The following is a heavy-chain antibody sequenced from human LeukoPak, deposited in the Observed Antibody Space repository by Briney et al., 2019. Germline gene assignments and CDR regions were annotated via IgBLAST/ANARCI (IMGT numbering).Heavy chain of an antibody. V-gene: IGHV4-4*09. CDR3: ARHQTGYTYPLDI. CDR2: IAPSGST. Sequence: SETLSLTCSVSGASLSSYFWSWIRQPPGKGLEWIAYIAPSGSTTYNPSLKSRVTMSVDTSKCQFSLNLSSVTAADTAVYFCARHQTGYTYPLDIWGLGTTVTVSS. D-gene: IGHD2-15*01. J-gene: IGHJ3*02. CDR1: GASLSSYF.